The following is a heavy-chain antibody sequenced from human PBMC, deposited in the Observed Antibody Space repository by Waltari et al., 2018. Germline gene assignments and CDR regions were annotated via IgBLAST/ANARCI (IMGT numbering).Heavy chain of an antibody. Sequence: QIQLQESGPGLLKPSETLSLTCDVSTYAINSGFYWGWFRQPPGRGLEWIATTYHDGTTFYNPSLKSRVTISMDTSKNQFFLKLNSVTAADTAMYYCTRQALGYCTSAACRRLESWGQGTLVTVSS. CDR3: TRQALGYCTSAACRRLES. D-gene: IGHD2-2*03. CDR1: TYAINSGFY. V-gene: IGHV4-38-2*01. CDR2: TYHDGTT. J-gene: IGHJ4*02.